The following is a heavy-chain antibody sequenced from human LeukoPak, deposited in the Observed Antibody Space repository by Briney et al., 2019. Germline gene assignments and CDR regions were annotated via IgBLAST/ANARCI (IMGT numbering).Heavy chain of an antibody. V-gene: IGHV4-31*03. D-gene: IGHD3-16*01. CDR3: ARGNDHFDY. CDR2: ISYTGIT. CDR1: GGAINSGHF. J-gene: IGHJ4*02. Sequence: SQTQSLTCTVSGGAINSGHFWNWLRQPPGKGLEYIGYISYTGITYHNPSLRSRVNMSIDTSKKQFSLKLASVTAADTATYYCARGNDHFDYWGQGSLVTVSS.